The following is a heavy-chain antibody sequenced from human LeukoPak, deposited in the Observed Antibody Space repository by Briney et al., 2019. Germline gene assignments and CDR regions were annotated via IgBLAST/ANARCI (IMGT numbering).Heavy chain of an antibody. D-gene: IGHD3-22*01. CDR3: AKDETYYYDSSGYYRGSYFDY. CDR1: GFTFSSYW. V-gene: IGHV3-74*01. CDR2: INSDGSST. Sequence: GGSLRLSCAASGFTFSSYWMHWVRQAPGKGLVWVSRINSDGSSTSYADSVKGRFTISRDNSKNTLYLQMNSLRAEDTAVYYCAKDETYYYDSSGYYRGSYFDYWGQGTLVTVSS. J-gene: IGHJ4*02.